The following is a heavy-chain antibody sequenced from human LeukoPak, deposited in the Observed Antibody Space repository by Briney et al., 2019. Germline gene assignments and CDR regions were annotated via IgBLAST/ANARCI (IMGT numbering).Heavy chain of an antibody. CDR2: IYAGGST. CDR3: ARYWNHYDSSGYYPLY. J-gene: IGHJ4*02. Sequence: GGSLRLSCAASGFTVSSNYMSWVRQAPGKGLEWVSVIYAGGSTCYADSVKGRFTISRDNSKNTLYLQMNSLRAEDTAVYYCARYWNHYDSSGYYPLYWGQGTLVTVSS. D-gene: IGHD3-22*01. V-gene: IGHV3-53*01. CDR1: GFTVSSNY.